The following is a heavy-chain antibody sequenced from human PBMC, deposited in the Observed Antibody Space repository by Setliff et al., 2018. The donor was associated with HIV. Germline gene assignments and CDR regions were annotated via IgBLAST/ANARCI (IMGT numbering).Heavy chain of an antibody. Sequence: SGGSLRLSCAASGFTFGDYAIHWVRQAPGKGLEWVSDISGSSDTIYYADSVKGRFTISRDNAKNSLYLQMNTLRAEDTAVYYCAREGITGTTLHPYWGQGTLVTVSS. D-gene: IGHD1-7*01. V-gene: IGHV3-48*04. CDR3: AREGITGTTLHPY. CDR1: GFTFGDYA. J-gene: IGHJ4*02. CDR2: ISGSSDTI.